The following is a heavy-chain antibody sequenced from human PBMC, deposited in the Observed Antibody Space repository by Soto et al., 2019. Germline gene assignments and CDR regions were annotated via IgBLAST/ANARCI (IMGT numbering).Heavy chain of an antibody. Sequence: GGSLRLSCAASGFTFSSYWMSWVRQAPGKGLEWVANIKRDGSEKYYVDSVKGRFTISRDNAKNSLYLQMNSLRAEDTAVYYCTRDLRYFDWLDAFDIWGQGTMVTVSS. CDR2: IKRDGSEK. CDR1: GFTFSSYW. D-gene: IGHD3-9*01. J-gene: IGHJ3*02. CDR3: TRDLRYFDWLDAFDI. V-gene: IGHV3-7*03.